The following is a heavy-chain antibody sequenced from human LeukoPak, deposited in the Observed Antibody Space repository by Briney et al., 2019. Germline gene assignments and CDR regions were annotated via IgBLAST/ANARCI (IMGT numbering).Heavy chain of an antibody. V-gene: IGHV3-21*01. CDR2: ISSSSSYI. CDR1: GFTFSSYS. D-gene: IGHD2-8*02. CDR3: VRDLVDPADY. J-gene: IGHJ4*02. Sequence: GGSLRLSCAASGFTFSSYSMNWVRQAPGKGLEWVSSISSSSSYIYYADSVKGRFTISRDNAKNTVYLQMNSLRAEDTAVFYCVRDLVDPADYWGQGTLVTVSS.